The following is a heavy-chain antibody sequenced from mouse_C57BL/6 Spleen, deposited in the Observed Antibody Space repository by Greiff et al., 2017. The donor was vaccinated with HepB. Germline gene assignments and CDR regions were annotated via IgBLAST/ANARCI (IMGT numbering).Heavy chain of an antibody. CDR1: GFTFTDYY. J-gene: IGHJ2*01. CDR2: VYPYNGGT. V-gene: IGHV1-36*01. D-gene: IGHD1-1*01. CDR3: ARADYYPNPYFDY. Sequence: EVQLQQSGPVLVKPGPSVKISCKASGFTFTDYYMHWVKQSHGKSLEWIGLVYPYNGGTSYNQKFKGKATLTVDTSSRTAYMGLNSLTSKDSAVYYCARADYYPNPYFDYWGQVTTLTVSS.